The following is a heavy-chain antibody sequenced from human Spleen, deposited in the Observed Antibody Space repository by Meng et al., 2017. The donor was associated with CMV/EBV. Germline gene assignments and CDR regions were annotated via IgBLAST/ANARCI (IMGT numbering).Heavy chain of an antibody. CDR3: ARSMVDNALDI. D-gene: IGHD5-12*01. CDR1: GLTFSTYC. Sequence: GESLKISCAASGLTFSTYCMTWVRQGLGKGLEWVAKIKYDRSAKYYVDSVRGRFTISRDNAKNSLYVQMNSLRGEDTAVYNCARSMVDNALDIWGQGTMVTVSS. J-gene: IGHJ3*02. CDR2: IKYDRSAK. V-gene: IGHV3-7*01.